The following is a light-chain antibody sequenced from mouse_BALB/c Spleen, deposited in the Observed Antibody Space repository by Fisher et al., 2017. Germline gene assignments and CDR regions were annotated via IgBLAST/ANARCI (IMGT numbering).Light chain of an antibody. V-gene: IGKV4-59*01. Sequence: IVITQTPALMSASPGEKVTMTCSASSSVSYMHWYQQKSGTSPKRWIYDTSKLASGVPARFSGSGSGTSYSLTISRMEAEDAATYYCQQWSSYPLTFGAGTKLELK. CDR2: DTS. CDR3: QQWSSYPLT. J-gene: IGKJ5*01. CDR1: SSVSY.